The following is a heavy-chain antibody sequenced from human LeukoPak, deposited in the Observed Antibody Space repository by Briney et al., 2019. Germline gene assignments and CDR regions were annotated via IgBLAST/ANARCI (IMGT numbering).Heavy chain of an antibody. J-gene: IGHJ6*02. V-gene: IGHV5-51*01. Sequence: GESLKISCKGSGYSFTSYWIGWVRQLPGKGLEWMGIIYPGDSDTRYSPSFQGQVTISADKSISTAYLQWSSLKASDTAMYYCARTPPGPYSSGPHGMDVWGQGTTVTVSS. D-gene: IGHD6-19*01. CDR3: ARTPPGPYSSGPHGMDV. CDR2: IYPGDSDT. CDR1: GYSFTSYW.